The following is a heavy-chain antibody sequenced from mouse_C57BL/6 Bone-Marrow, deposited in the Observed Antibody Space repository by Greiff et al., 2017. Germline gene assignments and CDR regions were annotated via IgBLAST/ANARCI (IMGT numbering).Heavy chain of an antibody. D-gene: IGHD2-14*01. Sequence: VQLQQSGAELVRPGASVKLSCTASGFNIKDDYMHWVKQRPEQGLEWIGWIDPENGDTEYASKFQGKATITADTSSNTAYLQLSSLTSEDTAVYYCTTSEYDGLPWFAYWGQGTLVTVSA. J-gene: IGHJ3*01. CDR2: IDPENGDT. CDR3: TTSEYDGLPWFAY. V-gene: IGHV14-4*01. CDR1: GFNIKDDY.